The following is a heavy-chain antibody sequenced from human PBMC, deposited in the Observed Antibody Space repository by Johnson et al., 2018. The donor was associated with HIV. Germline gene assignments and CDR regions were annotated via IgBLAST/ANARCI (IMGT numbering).Heavy chain of an antibody. CDR1: GFTFSNAW. Sequence: VQLVESGGGSVKSGGSLRVSCAASGFTFSNAWMSWVRQAPGKGLEWVGRIKSKTDGGTTDYAAPVKGRFTIPRDDSKNTLYLQVNSLRAEDMTVYYCARGRGYIAPKLSGGAAFDIWGQGTMVTVSS. CDR3: ARGRGYIAPKLSGGAAFDI. V-gene: IGHV3-15*01. J-gene: IGHJ3*02. CDR2: IKSKTDGGTT. D-gene: IGHD5-18*01.